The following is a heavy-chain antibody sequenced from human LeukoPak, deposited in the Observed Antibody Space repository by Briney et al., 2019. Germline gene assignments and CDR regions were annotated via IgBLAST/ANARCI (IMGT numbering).Heavy chain of an antibody. CDR1: GGSISSGDYY. D-gene: IGHD6-13*01. Sequence: SQTLSLTCTVSGGSISSGDYYWSWIRQPPGKGLEWIGYIYYGGSTYYNPSLKSRVTISVDTSKNQFSLKLSSVTAADTAVYYCAREGSSWPIDYWGQGTLVTVSS. CDR3: AREGSSWPIDY. V-gene: IGHV4-30-4*08. J-gene: IGHJ4*02. CDR2: IYYGGST.